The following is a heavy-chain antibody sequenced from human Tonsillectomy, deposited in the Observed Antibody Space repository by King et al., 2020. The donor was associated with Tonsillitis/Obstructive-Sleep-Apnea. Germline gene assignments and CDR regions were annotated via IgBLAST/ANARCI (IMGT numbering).Heavy chain of an antibody. CDR3: AREIGSSGWYPHFDY. Sequence: VQLVESGGGVVQPGRSLRLSCAASGFTFSTYAMHWVRQAPGKGLEWVVVISYDGSNKYYADSVKGRFTISRDNSNYTLYLQMNSLRAEDTAVYYCAREIGSSGWYPHFDYWGQGTLVTVSS. J-gene: IGHJ4*02. V-gene: IGHV3-30*04. CDR1: GFTFSTYA. CDR2: ISYDGSNK. D-gene: IGHD6-19*01.